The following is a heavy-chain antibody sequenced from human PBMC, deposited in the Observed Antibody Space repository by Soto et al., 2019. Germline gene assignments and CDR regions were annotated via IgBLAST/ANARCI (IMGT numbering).Heavy chain of an antibody. D-gene: IGHD2-15*01. Sequence: SETLSLTCSVSGASVTRDGNCWTWIRQPPGKGLEFVASIYHGGSTFYNPSLRSRVTISLDRSKNQFSLKLTSVTAADTAVYYCAREVACYSQFDDWGKGTLVTVSS. CDR2: IYHGGST. V-gene: IGHV4-30-2*01. J-gene: IGHJ4*02. CDR1: GASVTRDGNC. CDR3: AREVACYSQFDD.